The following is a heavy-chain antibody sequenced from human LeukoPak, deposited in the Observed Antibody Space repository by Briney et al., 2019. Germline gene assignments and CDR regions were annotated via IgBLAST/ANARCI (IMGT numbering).Heavy chain of an antibody. CDR1: GGSINSYY. CDR3: ARGRQRMVRGVIGSETNYYYSNYMDV. CDR2: IHYSGST. J-gene: IGHJ6*03. V-gene: IGHV4-59*01. Sequence: SETLSLTCSVSGGSINSYYWSWIRQSPGKGLEWIGYIHYSGSTNYNPSLKSRVTISVDTSKNQFSLKVSSVTAADTAVYYCARGRQRMVRGVIGSETNYYYSNYMDVWGKGTTVTISS. D-gene: IGHD3-10*01.